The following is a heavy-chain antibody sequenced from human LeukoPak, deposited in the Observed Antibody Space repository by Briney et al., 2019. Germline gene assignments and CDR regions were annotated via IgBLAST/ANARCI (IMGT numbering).Heavy chain of an antibody. Sequence: ASVKVSCKASGYTFTGYYMHWVRQAPGQGLEWVGWINPNSGGTNYAQKFQGRVTMTRDTSISTAYMELSRLRSDDTAVYYCARARYCSGGSCTGNWFDPWGQGTLVTVSS. CDR2: INPNSGGT. CDR3: ARARYCSGGSCTGNWFDP. J-gene: IGHJ5*02. V-gene: IGHV1-2*02. D-gene: IGHD2-15*01. CDR1: GYTFTGYY.